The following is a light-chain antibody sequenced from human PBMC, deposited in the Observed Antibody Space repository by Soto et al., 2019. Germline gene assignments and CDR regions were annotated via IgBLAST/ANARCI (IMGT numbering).Light chain of an antibody. V-gene: IGKV3-20*01. CDR3: QQYDSSPLYT. CDR2: GVS. Sequence: EIVLTQSPGTLSVSPGERATLSCRASQSVGSTFLAWYQQKPGQAPRLLIYGVSKRATGIPDRFSGSGSGTDFTLTISRLEPEDFAVYYCQQYDSSPLYTFGQGTKLEIK. J-gene: IGKJ2*01. CDR1: QSVGSTF.